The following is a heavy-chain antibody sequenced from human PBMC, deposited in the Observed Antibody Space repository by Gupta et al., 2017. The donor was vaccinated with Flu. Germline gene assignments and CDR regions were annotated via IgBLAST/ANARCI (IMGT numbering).Heavy chain of an antibody. Sequence: EVQLVESGGGLVQPGGSLRLSCAASGFTFRDFWMNWVRQAPGKGLEWVANINQDGSTKNYVDALKGRFTVSRDNAKNSLYRQMDSRRVEDTAVYFCARNRGWEQFDYWGQGTLVTVAS. J-gene: IGHJ4*02. V-gene: IGHV3-7*01. CDR2: INQDGSTK. CDR1: GFTFRDFW. CDR3: ARNRGWEQFDY. D-gene: IGHD5-24*01.